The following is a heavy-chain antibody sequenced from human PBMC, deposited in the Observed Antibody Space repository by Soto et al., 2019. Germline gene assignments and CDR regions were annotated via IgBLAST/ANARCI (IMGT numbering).Heavy chain of an antibody. CDR2: LSAYNGNT. V-gene: IGHV1-18*04. D-gene: IGHD3-9*01. CDR3: ARESHYDIFTGYPNDNYYYYYGMDV. J-gene: IGHJ6*02. CDR1: GYTFTSYG. Sequence: ASAKVSCKASGYTFTSYGISWVRQAPGQGLEWMGWLSAYNGNTNSAQKLQGRVTMTTATSKSTAYMELRSLRSDDTAVYYCARESHYDIFTGYPNDNYYYYYGMDVWGQGTTVTVSS.